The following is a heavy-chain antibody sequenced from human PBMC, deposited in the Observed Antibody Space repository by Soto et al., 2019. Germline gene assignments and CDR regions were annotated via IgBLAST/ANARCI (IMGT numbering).Heavy chain of an antibody. D-gene: IGHD5-18*01. CDR1: GYSFTSYW. CDR2: IDPSDSYT. J-gene: IGHJ6*02. V-gene: IGHV5-10-1*01. Sequence: GESLKISCKGSGYSFTSYWISWVRQMPGKGLEWMGRIDPSDSYTNYSPSFQGHVTISADKSISTAYLQWSSLKASDTAMYYCARTSMQSRGYSYGHGGMDVWGQGTTVTISS. CDR3: ARTSMQSRGYSYGHGGMDV.